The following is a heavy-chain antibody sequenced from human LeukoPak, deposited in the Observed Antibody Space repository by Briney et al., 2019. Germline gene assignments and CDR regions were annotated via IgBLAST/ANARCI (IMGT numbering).Heavy chain of an antibody. Sequence: GGSLRLSCAASGFTFSSYGMHWVRQAPGKGLEWVAVISYDGSNKYYADSVKGRFTISRDNSKNTLYLQMNSLRAEDTAVYYCAKSIPERATAFDYWGQGTLVTVSS. CDR2: ISYDGSNK. CDR1: GFTFSSYG. D-gene: IGHD5-24*01. CDR3: AKSIPERATAFDY. J-gene: IGHJ4*02. V-gene: IGHV3-30*18.